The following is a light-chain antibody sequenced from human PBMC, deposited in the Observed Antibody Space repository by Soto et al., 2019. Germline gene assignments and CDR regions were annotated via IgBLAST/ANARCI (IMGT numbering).Light chain of an antibody. Sequence: EILLTQSPGTLALAPGERAPLSCRASQSVTSSYLTWYQQKPGQAPRLLIYGASSRATGIPDRFSGSGSGTDFTLTINRLEPEDFAVYYCQQYGSSPITFGQGTRLEIK. V-gene: IGKV3-20*01. CDR1: QSVTSSY. J-gene: IGKJ5*01. CDR2: GAS. CDR3: QQYGSSPIT.